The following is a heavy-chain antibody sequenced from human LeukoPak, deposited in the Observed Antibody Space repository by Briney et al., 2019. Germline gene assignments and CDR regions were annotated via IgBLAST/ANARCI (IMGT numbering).Heavy chain of an antibody. CDR1: GYTFAGYY. D-gene: IGHD5-18*01. V-gene: IGHV1-2*02. Sequence: ASVKVSCKASGYTFAGYYMHWVRQAPGQGLEWMGWINPNSGGTNYAQKFQGRVTMTRDTSISTAYMELSRLRSDDTAVYYCARDWVTAMGDDYWGQGTLVAVSS. CDR3: ARDWVTAMGDDY. J-gene: IGHJ4*02. CDR2: INPNSGGT.